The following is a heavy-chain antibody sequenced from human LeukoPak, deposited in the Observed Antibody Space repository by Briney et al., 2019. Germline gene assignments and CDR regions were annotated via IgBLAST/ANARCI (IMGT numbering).Heavy chain of an antibody. CDR1: GYTFTGYY. V-gene: IGHV1-2*02. CDR3: ARDIVGATGAFDI. CDR2: INPNSGGT. D-gene: IGHD1-26*01. J-gene: IGHJ3*02. Sequence: GASVKVSCKASGYTFTGYYMHWVRQAPGQGLEWMGWINPNSGGTNYAQKFQGGVTMTRDTSISTAYMELSRLRSDDTAVYYCARDIVGATGAFDIWGQGTMVTVSS.